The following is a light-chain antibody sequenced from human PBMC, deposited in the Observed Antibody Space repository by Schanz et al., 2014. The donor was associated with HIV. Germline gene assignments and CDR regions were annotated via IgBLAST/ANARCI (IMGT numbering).Light chain of an antibody. CDR1: QSVSSN. CDR2: GAS. Sequence: EIVLTQFPGTLSLSPGDRATLSCRASQSVSSNYLAWYQQRSGQPPRLLIYGASTRATGIPARFSGSGSGTEFTLTISSLQSEDFAVYYCQQYNNWPQTFGQGTKVEIK. CDR3: QQYNNWPQT. J-gene: IGKJ1*01. V-gene: IGKV3-15*01.